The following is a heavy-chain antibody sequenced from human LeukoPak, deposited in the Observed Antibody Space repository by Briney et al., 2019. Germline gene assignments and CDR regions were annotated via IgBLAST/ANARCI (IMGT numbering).Heavy chain of an antibody. CDR2: ISSSGSTI. Sequence: PGGSLRLSCAASGFTFSDYYMSWIRQAPGKGLEWVSYISSSGSTIYYADSVKGRFTISRDNAKNSLYLQMNSLRAEDTAVYYCAKARLYGPNWFDPWGQGTLVTVSS. CDR1: GFTFSDYY. V-gene: IGHV3-11*01. J-gene: IGHJ5*02. CDR3: AKARLYGPNWFDP. D-gene: IGHD4-17*01.